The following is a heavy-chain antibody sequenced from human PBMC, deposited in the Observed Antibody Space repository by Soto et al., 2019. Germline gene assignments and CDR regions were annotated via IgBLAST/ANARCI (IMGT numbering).Heavy chain of an antibody. Sequence: SSETLSLTCTVSGASLSSISYYWGWIRQPPWKGLEWVGSIFFTGNIYYNPSLKSRVTISVDTSRNQFSLMVNSVTAADTAVYYCASRHCSGGSCYNPSFDSWGQGXLVTVYS. CDR2: IFFTGNI. CDR1: GASLSSISYY. J-gene: IGHJ4*02. D-gene: IGHD2-15*01. V-gene: IGHV4-39*01. CDR3: ASRHCSGGSCYNPSFDS.